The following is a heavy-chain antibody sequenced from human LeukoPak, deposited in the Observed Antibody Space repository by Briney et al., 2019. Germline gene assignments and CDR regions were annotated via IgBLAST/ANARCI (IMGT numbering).Heavy chain of an antibody. D-gene: IGHD1-1*01. V-gene: IGHV3-21*01. CDR1: GFTFSNYA. Sequence: GTSLRLSCAASGFTFSNYAMNWVRQAPGKGLEWVSSISGSSTDIYYADSVKGRFTISRDNAKSSLYLQMNSLRAEDTAVYYCARDRTYGAWGQGTLVTVSS. CDR2: ISGSSTDI. J-gene: IGHJ5*02. CDR3: ARDRTYGA.